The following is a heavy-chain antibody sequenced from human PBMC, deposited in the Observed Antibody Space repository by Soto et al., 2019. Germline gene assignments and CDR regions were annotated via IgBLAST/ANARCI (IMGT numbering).Heavy chain of an antibody. CDR3: ARRIVILAADYGMDV. J-gene: IGHJ6*02. D-gene: IGHD2-15*01. CDR2: IYYSGST. V-gene: IGHV4-59*08. Sequence: SETLSLTCTVSGGSISSYCWSWIRQPPGKGLEWIGYIYYSGSTNYNPSLKSRVTISVDTSKKQFSLKLSSVTAADTAVYYCARRIVILAADYGMDVWGQGTTVTVSS. CDR1: GGSISSYC.